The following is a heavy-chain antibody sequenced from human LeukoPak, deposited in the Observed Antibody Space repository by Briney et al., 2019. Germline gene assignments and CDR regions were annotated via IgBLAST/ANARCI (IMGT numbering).Heavy chain of an antibody. V-gene: IGHV3-7*03. J-gene: IGHJ4*02. CDR3: TRTVNSASDF. Sequence: PGGSLRLSCVASGFIFGDYWMRWVRQAPGKGLEWVATINQNGGGKYYVDSVKGRFTISRDNAKTSLFLQMNSLRIDDTAMYYCTRTVNSASDFWGQGTLVTVSS. CDR1: GFIFGDYW. D-gene: IGHD4-23*01. CDR2: INQNGGGK.